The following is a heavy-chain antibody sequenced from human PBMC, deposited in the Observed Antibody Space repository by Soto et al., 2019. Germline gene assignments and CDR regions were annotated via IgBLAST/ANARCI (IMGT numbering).Heavy chain of an antibody. D-gene: IGHD3-22*01. J-gene: IGHJ6*02. CDR3: AREDYYDSSGYYPDYGMDV. V-gene: IGHV3-74*01. CDR1: GFTFSSYW. Sequence: PGGSLRLSCAASGFTFSSYWMHWVRQAPGKGLVWVSRINSDGSSTSYADSVKGRFTISRDNAKNTLYLQMNSLRAEDTAVYYCAREDYYDSSGYYPDYGMDVWGQGTTVTVSS. CDR2: INSDGSST.